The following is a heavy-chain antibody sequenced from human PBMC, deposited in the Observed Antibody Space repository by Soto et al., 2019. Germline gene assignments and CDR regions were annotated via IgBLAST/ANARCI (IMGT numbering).Heavy chain of an antibody. V-gene: IGHV3-30*18. CDR1: GFTFSSYG. CDR3: AKDGFDI. CDR2: ISYDGSNK. Sequence: PGGSLRLSCAASGFTFSSYGMHWVRQAPGKGLEWVAVISYDGSNKYYADSVKGRFTISRDNSKNTLYLQMNSLRAEDTAVYYCAKDGFDIWGQGTMVTVSS. J-gene: IGHJ3*02.